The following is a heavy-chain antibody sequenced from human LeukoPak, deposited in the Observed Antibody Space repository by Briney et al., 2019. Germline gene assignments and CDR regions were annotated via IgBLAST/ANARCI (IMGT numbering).Heavy chain of an antibody. CDR2: IYHSGST. V-gene: IGHV4-30-2*05. J-gene: IGHJ4*02. Sequence: SETLSLTCAVSGGSISSGGYSWSWIRQPPGKGLEWIGYIYHSGSTYYNPSLKSRVTISVDTSKNQFSLKLSSVTAADTAVYYCASNYYDSSGSFDYWGQGTLVTVSS. CDR1: GGSISSGGYS. D-gene: IGHD3-22*01. CDR3: ASNYYDSSGSFDY.